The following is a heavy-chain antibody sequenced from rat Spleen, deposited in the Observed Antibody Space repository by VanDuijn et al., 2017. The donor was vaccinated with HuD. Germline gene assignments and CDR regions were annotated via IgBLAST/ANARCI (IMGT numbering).Heavy chain of an antibody. CDR3: ARGETTGDY. V-gene: IGHV5-29*01. D-gene: IGHD1-10*01. CDR1: GFTFSNYG. J-gene: IGHJ2*01. Sequence: EEQLVESGGGLVQPGGSLKLSCAASGFTFSNYGMAWVRQAPTKGLEWVATISYDGSSTYYRDSVKGRFTISRDNAKSTLYLQMDSLRSEDTATYYCARGETTGDYWGQGVMVTVSS. CDR2: ISYDGSST.